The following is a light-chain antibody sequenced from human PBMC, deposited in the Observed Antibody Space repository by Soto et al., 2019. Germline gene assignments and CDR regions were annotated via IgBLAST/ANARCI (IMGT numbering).Light chain of an antibody. V-gene: IGKV1-5*03. J-gene: IGKJ1*01. Sequence: DIHMTQSRSTLSASVGDRVTITCRASQSISIWLAWYQQKPGKAPNLLIYNTSSLETGVPSRFSGSGSGTEFTLTISSLQPDDFATYYCQHWNDYSWTFGQGTKVEVK. CDR3: QHWNDYSWT. CDR2: NTS. CDR1: QSISIW.